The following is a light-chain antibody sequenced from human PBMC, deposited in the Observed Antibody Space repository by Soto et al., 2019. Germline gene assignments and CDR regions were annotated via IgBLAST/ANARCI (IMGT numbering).Light chain of an antibody. Sequence: DIQMTQSPSTLSASVGDRVTITCRASQSISSWLAWYQQKPGKAPNLLTYDASSLESGVPSRFSGSGSGTEFTLTISSLQPDDFATYYCHQYNSYSRTFGQGTKLEIK. CDR3: HQYNSYSRT. CDR1: QSISSW. J-gene: IGKJ2*01. CDR2: DAS. V-gene: IGKV1-5*01.